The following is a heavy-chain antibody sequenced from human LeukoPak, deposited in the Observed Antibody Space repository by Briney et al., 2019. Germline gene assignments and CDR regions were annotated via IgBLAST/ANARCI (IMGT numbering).Heavy chain of an antibody. CDR3: AGSLGYCSSTSCYNPRDGYYFDY. CDR1: GFTVSSNY. CDR2: IYSGGST. Sequence: GGSLRLSCAASGFTVSSNYMSWVRQAPGKGLEWVSVIYSGGSTYYADSVKGRFTISRDNSKNTLYLRMNSLRAEDTAVYYCAGSLGYCSSTSCYNPRDGYYFDYWGQGTLVTVSS. D-gene: IGHD2-2*02. V-gene: IGHV3-66*02. J-gene: IGHJ4*02.